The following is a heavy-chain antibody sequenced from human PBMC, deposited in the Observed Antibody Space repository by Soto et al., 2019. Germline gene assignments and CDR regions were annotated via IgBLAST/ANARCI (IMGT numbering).Heavy chain of an antibody. CDR2: INAGNGNT. Sequence: GASVKVSCKASGYTFTSYAMHWVRQAPGQRLEWMGWINAGNGNTKYSQKFQGRVTITRDTSASTAYMELSSLRSEDTAVYYCARLKTTVTYDWYFDLWGRGTLVTVSS. D-gene: IGHD4-17*01. V-gene: IGHV1-3*01. CDR3: ARLKTTVTYDWYFDL. CDR1: GYTFTSYA. J-gene: IGHJ2*01.